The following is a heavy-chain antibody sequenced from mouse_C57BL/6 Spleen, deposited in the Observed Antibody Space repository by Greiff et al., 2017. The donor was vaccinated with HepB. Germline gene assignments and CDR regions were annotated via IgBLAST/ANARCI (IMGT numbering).Heavy chain of an antibody. CDR3: ATLYGSSYYFDY. CDR1: GYTFTSYW. Sequence: VQLQQPGAELVRPGSSVKLSCKASGYTFTSYWMHWVKQRPIQGLEWIGNIDPSDSETHYNQKFKDKATLTVDKSSSTAYMQLSSLTSEDSAVYYCATLYGSSYYFDYWGQGTTLTVSS. V-gene: IGHV1-52*01. D-gene: IGHD1-1*01. CDR2: IDPSDSET. J-gene: IGHJ2*01.